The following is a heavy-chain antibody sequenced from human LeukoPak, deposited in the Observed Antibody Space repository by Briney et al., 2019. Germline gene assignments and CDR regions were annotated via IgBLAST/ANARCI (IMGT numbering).Heavy chain of an antibody. D-gene: IGHD2-21*02. CDR3: ARAQILAYCGGDCYVGLADY. Sequence: SVKVSCKASGGTFSSYAISWVRQAPGQGLEWMGGITPFFGTVNYEQRFQGRVTITADKSTSTAFMELSSLRADDTAVYYCARAQILAYCGGDCYVGLADYWGQGSLVTVSS. V-gene: IGHV1-69*06. CDR1: GGTFSSYA. J-gene: IGHJ4*02. CDR2: ITPFFGTV.